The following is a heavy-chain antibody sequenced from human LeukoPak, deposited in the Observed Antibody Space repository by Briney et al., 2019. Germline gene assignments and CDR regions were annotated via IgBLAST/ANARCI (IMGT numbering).Heavy chain of an antibody. J-gene: IGHJ4*02. CDR1: GFTFTSSA. D-gene: IGHD3-9*01. Sequence: SVKVSCRASGFTFTSSAMQWVRQARGQRLEWIGWIVVGSGNTNYAQKFQERVTITRDMSTSTAYMELSSLRSEDTAVYYCARGPDFDWPMRPFDYWGQGTLVTVSS. V-gene: IGHV1-58*02. CDR2: IVVGSGNT. CDR3: ARGPDFDWPMRPFDY.